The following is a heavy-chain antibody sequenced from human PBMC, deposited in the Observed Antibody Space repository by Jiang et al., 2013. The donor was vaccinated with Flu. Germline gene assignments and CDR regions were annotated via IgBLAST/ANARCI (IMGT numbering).Heavy chain of an antibody. Sequence: SGSGLVKPSETLSLTCTVSGGSISSYYWSWIRQPPGKGLEWIGYIYYSGSTNYNPSLKSRVTISVDTSKNQFSLKLSSVTAADTAVYYCASVAAGSIGLDYWGQGNPGHRLL. V-gene: IGHV4-59*01. CDR1: GGSISSYY. CDR2: IYYSGST. D-gene: IGHD6-13*01. CDR3: ASVAAGSIGLDY. J-gene: IGHJ4*02.